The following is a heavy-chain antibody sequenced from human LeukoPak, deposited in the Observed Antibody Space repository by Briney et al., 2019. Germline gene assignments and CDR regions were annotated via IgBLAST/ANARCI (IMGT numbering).Heavy chain of an antibody. V-gene: IGHV3-23*01. D-gene: IGHD2-15*01. J-gene: IGHJ6*02. CDR3: AKGSKGVAARKNGMDV. CDR1: GFTFSSYA. Sequence: PGGSLRLSCAASGFTFSSYAMSWVRQAPGKGLEWVSAISGSGGSTYYADSVKGRFTISRDNSKSTLYLQMNSLRAEDTAVYYCAKGSKGVAARKNGMDVWGQGTTVTVSS. CDR2: ISGSGGST.